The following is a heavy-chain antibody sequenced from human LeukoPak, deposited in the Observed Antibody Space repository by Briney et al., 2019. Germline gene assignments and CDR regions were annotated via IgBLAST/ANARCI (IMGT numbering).Heavy chain of an antibody. V-gene: IGHV1-2*02. CDR3: ARELINFHDHTNTGFFDS. D-gene: IGHD1-14*01. CDR2: INPNSGDT. CDR1: GYTLTGYY. Sequence: ASVRVSCKASGYTLTGYYMHWVRQAPGQGLEWMGWINPNSGDTNYAQKFQGRVTMTRDTSINTAYMEVSSLRSDDTAVYYCARELINFHDHTNTGFFDSWGQGTLVTVSS. J-gene: IGHJ4*02.